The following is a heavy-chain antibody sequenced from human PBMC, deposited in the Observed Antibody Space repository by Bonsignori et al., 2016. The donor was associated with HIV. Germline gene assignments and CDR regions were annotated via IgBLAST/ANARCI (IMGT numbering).Heavy chain of an antibody. D-gene: IGHD1-26*01. CDR2: IWYDGSNK. Sequence: WIRQPPGKGLEWVAVIWYDGSNKYYADSVKGRFTISRDNSKNTLYLQMNSLRAEDTALYYCAKERERGSSEYYFDYWGQGTLVTVSS. J-gene: IGHJ4*02. V-gene: IGHV3-33*06. CDR3: AKERERGSSEYYFDY.